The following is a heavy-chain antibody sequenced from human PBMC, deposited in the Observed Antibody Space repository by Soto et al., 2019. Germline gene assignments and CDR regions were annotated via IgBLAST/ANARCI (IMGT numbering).Heavy chain of an antibody. V-gene: IGHV3-7*01. CDR3: AKGMSVAANWFDS. CDR1: GFTFSNYW. D-gene: IGHD6-19*01. Sequence: GGSLRLSCAASGFTFSNYWMNWVRQAPGKGPEWVANIKQDGSVKYYVDSVKGRFTISRDNAKNSLYLQMNSLRAEDTAVYYCAKGMSVAANWFDSWGQGTLVTVSS. J-gene: IGHJ5*01. CDR2: IKQDGSVK.